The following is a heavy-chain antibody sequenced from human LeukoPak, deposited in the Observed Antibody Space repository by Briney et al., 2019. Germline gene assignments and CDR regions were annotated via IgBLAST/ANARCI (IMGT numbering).Heavy chain of an antibody. CDR1: GASISSSSFY. Sequence: SETLSLTCTVSGASISSSSFYWGWIRQSPGKGLESIGTIYSSGTTYYNPSLKSRVTISVDTSKNQFSLKLSSVTAADTAVYYCARASSSGYGTWGQGTLVTVSS. J-gene: IGHJ5*02. CDR2: IYSSGTT. CDR3: ARASSSGYGT. V-gene: IGHV4-39*07. D-gene: IGHD3-22*01.